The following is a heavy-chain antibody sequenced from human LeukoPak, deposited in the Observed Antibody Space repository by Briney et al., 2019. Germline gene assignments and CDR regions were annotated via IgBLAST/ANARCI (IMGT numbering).Heavy chain of an antibody. CDR3: ARASPVEIVAFDI. Sequence: AASVKVSCKASGYTFTSYGITWVRQAPGHGLEWMGWISAYNGNTNYAQKLQGRVTMTTDTSTSTAYMELRSLRSDDTAVYYCARASPVEIVAFDIWGQGTMVTVSS. J-gene: IGHJ3*02. V-gene: IGHV1-18*01. CDR2: ISAYNGNT. CDR1: GYTFTSYG. D-gene: IGHD5-24*01.